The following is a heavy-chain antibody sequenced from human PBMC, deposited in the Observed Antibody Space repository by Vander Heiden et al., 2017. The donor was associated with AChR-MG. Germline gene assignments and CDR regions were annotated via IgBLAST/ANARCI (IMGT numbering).Heavy chain of an antibody. CDR1: GSTFIGYG. J-gene: IGHJ6*02. D-gene: IGHD4-17*01. V-gene: IGHV3-30*18. CDR3: AKDITVTLRPYGMDV. Sequence: QVQLLESGGGVVQPGRSLRLSCASHGSTFIGYGMHWVRQAPGKGLEWLAFISYDGSNKYYADSVKGRFTISRDNSKNTLYLQMNSLRAEDTAVYYCAKDITVTLRPYGMDVWGQGTTVTVSS. CDR2: ISYDGSNK.